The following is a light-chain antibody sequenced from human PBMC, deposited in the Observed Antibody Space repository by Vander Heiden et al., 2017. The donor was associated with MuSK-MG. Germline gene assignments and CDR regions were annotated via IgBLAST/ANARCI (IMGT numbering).Light chain of an antibody. J-gene: IGKJ5*01. CDR1: QAIVNF. V-gene: IGKV1-33*01. CDR2: DAS. CDR3: QQNDDLTPIT. Sequence: MQTPQFPSSLAASIGDRVTITCQASQAIVNFLNWSEQKQGKAPKLLIYDASNLDTGVALRSNGSGCGTHLNFTSSIRQQEAIATSSCQQNDDLTPITFGQGTRL.